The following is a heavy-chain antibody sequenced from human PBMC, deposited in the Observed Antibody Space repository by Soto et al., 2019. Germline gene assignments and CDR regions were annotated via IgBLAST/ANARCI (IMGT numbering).Heavy chain of an antibody. J-gene: IGHJ3*02. D-gene: IGHD2-2*01. Sequence: EASVKVSCKASGYTFTSYCISWVRQAPGQGLEWMGWISAYNGKTNYAQKLQGRVTMTTDTSTSTAYMELRSLRSDDTAVYYCARDFPLYCSSTSCSDAFDIWGQGTMVTVSS. CDR3: ARDFPLYCSSTSCSDAFDI. CDR2: ISAYNGKT. CDR1: GYTFTSYC. V-gene: IGHV1-18*04.